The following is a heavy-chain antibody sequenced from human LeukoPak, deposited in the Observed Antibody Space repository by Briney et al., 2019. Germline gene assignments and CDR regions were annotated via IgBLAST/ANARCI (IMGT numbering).Heavy chain of an antibody. Sequence: GGSLRLSCAASGFTFSSYEMNWVRQAPGKGLEWVSYISSSGSTIYYADSVKGRFTISRDNAKNSLYLQMNSLRGEDTAVYYCANLFSNRSYYFDYWGQGTLVTVSS. J-gene: IGHJ4*02. CDR3: ANLFSNRSYYFDY. V-gene: IGHV3-48*03. CDR2: ISSSGSTI. D-gene: IGHD6-13*01. CDR1: GFTFSSYE.